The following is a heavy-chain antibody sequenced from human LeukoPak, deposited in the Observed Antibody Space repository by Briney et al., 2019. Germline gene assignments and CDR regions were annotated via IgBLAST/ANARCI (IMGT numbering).Heavy chain of an antibody. D-gene: IGHD5-18*01. V-gene: IGHV1-69*13. Sequence: SVKVSCKASGGTFRRYAISWGRQAPGQGVEWMGGIIPNFGTANYAQKFQGRVTITADESTSTAYMELSSLRSEDTAVYYCARDQGYRYGYGDFDYWGQGTLVTVSS. CDR3: ARDQGYRYGYGDFDY. J-gene: IGHJ4*02. CDR1: GGTFRRYA. CDR2: IIPNFGTA.